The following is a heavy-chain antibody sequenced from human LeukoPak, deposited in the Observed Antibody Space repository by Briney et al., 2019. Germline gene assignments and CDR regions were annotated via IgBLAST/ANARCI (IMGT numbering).Heavy chain of an antibody. V-gene: IGHV3-30*02. CDR3: AKGDKMLTWRRSYNRFDP. CDR1: GFTFSSYD. Sequence: PGGSLRLPCADSGFTFSSYDIHWVRQAPGKGLDWVAFIHRDGSNISYAVSVRGRFNISRDNSKNNLYLTMNSLRAEETAVYFCAKGDKMLTWRRSYNRFDPWGQGTLVTVSS. J-gene: IGHJ5*02. D-gene: IGHD3-16*01. CDR2: IHRDGSNI.